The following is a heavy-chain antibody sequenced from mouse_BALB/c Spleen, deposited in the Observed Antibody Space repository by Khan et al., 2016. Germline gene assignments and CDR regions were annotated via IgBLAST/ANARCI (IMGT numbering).Heavy chain of an antibody. J-gene: IGHJ3*01. Sequence: EVQLQESGPGLVKPSQSLSLTCTVTGYSITSDYAWNWIRQFPGNQLEWMGYISYSGSTSYNPSLKSRISIPRDTSKNQFFLQLNSVTTEDTATYYCTINWDEEDYWGQGTLVTVSA. CDR3: TINWDEEDY. V-gene: IGHV3-2*02. CDR2: ISYSGST. CDR1: GYSITSDYA. D-gene: IGHD4-1*02.